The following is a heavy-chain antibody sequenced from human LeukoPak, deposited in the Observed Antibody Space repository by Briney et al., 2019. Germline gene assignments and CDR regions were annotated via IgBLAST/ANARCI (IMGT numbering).Heavy chain of an antibody. Sequence: ASVKVSCKASGGTLSGYALSWVRQAPGQGLEWMGQIILIADTTNHAPKFQGRVTITADESTNTAYMELSRLTSEDTAVYFCARGFSGPNWGKRYFEYWGQGTLVTVSS. V-gene: IGHV1-69*13. CDR1: GGTLSGYA. J-gene: IGHJ4*02. CDR2: IILIADTT. D-gene: IGHD7-27*01. CDR3: ARGFSGPNWGKRYFEY.